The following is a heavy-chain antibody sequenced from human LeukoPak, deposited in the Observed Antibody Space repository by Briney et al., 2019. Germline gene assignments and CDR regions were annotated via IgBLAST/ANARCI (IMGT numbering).Heavy chain of an antibody. CDR2: LSARGATT. Sequence: GGSMRLFCAASGFIFSTYAMTWVRHVPAQGLEWVSGLSARGATTFYADSVKGRFTNSRDNFKNTVSLQMNRLRADDTSVYYCARGGVGATLDWFAPWGQGTLVTVSS. D-gene: IGHD1-26*01. CDR3: ARGGVGATLDWFAP. V-gene: IGHV3-23*01. J-gene: IGHJ5*02. CDR1: GFIFSTYA.